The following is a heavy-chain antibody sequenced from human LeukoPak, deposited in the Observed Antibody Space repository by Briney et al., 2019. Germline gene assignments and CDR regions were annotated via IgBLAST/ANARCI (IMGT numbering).Heavy chain of an antibody. CDR2: INHSGST. CDR3: ASGGATIIKYYYYMDV. Sequence: SETLSLTCAVYGGSFSGYYWSWIRQPPGKGLEWIGEINHSGSTNYNPSLKSRVTISVDTSKNQFSLKLSSVTAADTAVYYCASGGATIIKYYYYMDVRGKGTTVTVSS. D-gene: IGHD1-26*01. CDR1: GGSFSGYY. J-gene: IGHJ6*03. V-gene: IGHV4-34*01.